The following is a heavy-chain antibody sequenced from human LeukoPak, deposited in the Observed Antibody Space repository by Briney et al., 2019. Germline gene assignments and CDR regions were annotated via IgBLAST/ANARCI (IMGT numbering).Heavy chain of an antibody. V-gene: IGHV3-30*02. Sequence: GGSLRLSCAASGFTFSSYGMHWVRQAPGKGLEWVAFIRYDGSNKYYADSVKGRFTISRDNSKNTLYLQMNSLRAEDTAVYYCAKDFHPGSYPPSWFDPWGQGTLVTVSS. J-gene: IGHJ5*02. D-gene: IGHD1-26*01. CDR2: IRYDGSNK. CDR3: AKDFHPGSYPPSWFDP. CDR1: GFTFSSYG.